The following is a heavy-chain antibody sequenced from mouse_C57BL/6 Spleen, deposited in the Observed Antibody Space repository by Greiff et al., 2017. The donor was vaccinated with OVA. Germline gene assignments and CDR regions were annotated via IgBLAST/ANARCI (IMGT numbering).Heavy chain of an antibody. CDR3: ARGDYDEGYWYFDV. J-gene: IGHJ1*03. CDR2: ISSGSSTI. Sequence: EVHLVESGGGLVKPGGSLKLSCAASGFTFSDYGMHWVRQAPEKGLEWVAYISSGSSTIYYADTVKGRFTISRDNAKNTLFLQMTSLRSEDTAMYYCARGDYDEGYWYFDVWGTGTTVTVSS. D-gene: IGHD2-4*01. CDR1: GFTFSDYG. V-gene: IGHV5-17*01.